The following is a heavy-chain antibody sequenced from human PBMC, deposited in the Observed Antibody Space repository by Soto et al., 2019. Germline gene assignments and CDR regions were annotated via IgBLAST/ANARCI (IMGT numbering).Heavy chain of an antibody. CDR3: TSGSSSLWDAFDI. D-gene: IGHD6-13*01. J-gene: IGHJ3*02. V-gene: IGHV3-49*03. CDR2: IRSKAYGGTT. CDR1: GFTFGDYA. Sequence: GGSLRLSCTASGFTFGDYAMSWFRQAPGKGLEWVGFIRSKAYGGTTEYAASVKGRFTISRDDSKSIAYLQMNSLKTEDTAVYYCTSGSSSLWDAFDIWGQGTMVTVS.